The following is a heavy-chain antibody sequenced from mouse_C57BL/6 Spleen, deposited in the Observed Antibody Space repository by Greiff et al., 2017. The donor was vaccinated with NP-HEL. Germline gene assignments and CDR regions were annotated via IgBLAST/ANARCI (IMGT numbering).Heavy chain of an antibody. Sequence: DVKLVESGGDLVKPGGSLKLSCAASGFTFSSYGMAWVRQTPDKRLEWVAIISSGGSYTYYPNSVKGRVTISIDNAKNTLYLLMSSLQSEDAAMYYCASPSGSSLYYAMDYWGPGTSVTVSS. D-gene: IGHD1-1*01. CDR1: GFTFSSYG. J-gene: IGHJ4*01. CDR3: ASPSGSSLYYAMDY. V-gene: IGHV5-6*02. CDR2: ISSGGSYT.